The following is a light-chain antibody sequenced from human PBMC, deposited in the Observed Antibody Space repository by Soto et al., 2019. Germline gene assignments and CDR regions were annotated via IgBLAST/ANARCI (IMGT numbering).Light chain of an antibody. Sequence: EIVMTQPPATLSVSPGERATLSCRASQSVSNNLHWYQQKPGRAPRLLIYGASSWPTGIPARFSGSGSGTDFTLTISRLEPEDFAAYYCQQYGSSPKTFGQGTKV. CDR3: QQYGSSPKT. V-gene: IGKV3-20*01. CDR1: QSVSNN. J-gene: IGKJ1*01. CDR2: GAS.